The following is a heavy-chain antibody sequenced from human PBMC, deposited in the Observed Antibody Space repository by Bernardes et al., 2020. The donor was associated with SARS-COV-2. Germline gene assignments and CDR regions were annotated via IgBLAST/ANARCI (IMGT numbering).Heavy chain of an antibody. D-gene: IGHD3-22*01. CDR3: ARPSYYDDSSGYDPMYDFDS. J-gene: IGHJ4*02. Sequence: GSLKIPCKGSGFSFSDSCIAWVRQIPGKGLEYIGIIYPGNSDTRYTPFFRGQVTILADWFINTPYLQCSSLKASDTAVYYCARPSYYDDSSGYDPMYDFDSWSQGALVAVSS. CDR2: IYPGNSDT. CDR1: GFSFSDSC. V-gene: IGHV5-51*01.